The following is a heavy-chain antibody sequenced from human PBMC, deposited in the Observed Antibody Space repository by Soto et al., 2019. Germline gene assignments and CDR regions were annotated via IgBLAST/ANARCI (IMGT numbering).Heavy chain of an antibody. CDR2: IYYSGST. J-gene: IGHJ6*02. D-gene: IGHD4-17*01. CDR1: GGSISSSSYY. V-gene: IGHV4-39*07. CDR3: ARERLLKMTTVIPAYYYGMDV. Sequence: PSETLSLTCTVSGGSISSSSYYWGWIRQPPGKGLEWIGSIYYSGSTYYNPSLKSRVTISVDTSKNQFSLKLSSVTAADTAVYYCARERLLKMTTVIPAYYYGMDVWGQGTTVTVSS.